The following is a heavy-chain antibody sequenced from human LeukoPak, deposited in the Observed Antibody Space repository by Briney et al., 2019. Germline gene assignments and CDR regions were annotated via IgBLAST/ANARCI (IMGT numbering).Heavy chain of an antibody. D-gene: IGHD3-10*01. Sequence: GGSLRLSCAASGFTLSDYYMSWIRQAPGKGLEWVSYISSSGSTIYYADSVKGRFTISRDNAKNSLYLQMNSLRAEDTAVYYCATGGGPGWFGELFRGYFFDYWGQGTLVTVSS. J-gene: IGHJ4*02. CDR1: GFTLSDYY. V-gene: IGHV3-11*04. CDR3: ATGGGPGWFGELFRGYFFDY. CDR2: ISSSGSTI.